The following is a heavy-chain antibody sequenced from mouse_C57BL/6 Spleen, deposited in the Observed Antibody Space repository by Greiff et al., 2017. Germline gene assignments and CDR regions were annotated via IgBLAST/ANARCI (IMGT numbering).Heavy chain of an antibody. V-gene: IGHV1-47*01. D-gene: IGHD1-1*01. J-gene: IGHJ3*01. Sequence: VKLQESGAELVKPGASVKMSCKASGYTFTTYPIEWMKQNHGKSLEWIGNFHPYNDDTKYNEKFKGKATLTVEKSSSTVYLELSRLTSDDSAVYYCARPLYYYGSSPFAYWGQGTLVTVSA. CDR3: ARPLYYYGSSPFAY. CDR2: FHPYNDDT. CDR1: GYTFTTYP.